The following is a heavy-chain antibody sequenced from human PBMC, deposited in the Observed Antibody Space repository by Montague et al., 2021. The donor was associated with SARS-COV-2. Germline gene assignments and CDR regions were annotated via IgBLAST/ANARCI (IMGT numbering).Heavy chain of an antibody. CDR3: ARLVWFGELSSENWFDP. CDR1: GGSISSSSNY. D-gene: IGHD3-10*01. J-gene: IGHJ5*02. CDR2: IYYSGST. Sequence: SEILSLTCTVSGGSISSSSNYWGWIRQPPGKGLEWIGSIYYSGSTYYNSSLKSRVTISVDTSKNQFSLKLNSVTAADTAVYYCARLVWFGELSSENWFDPWGQGTLVTVSS. V-gene: IGHV4-39*01.